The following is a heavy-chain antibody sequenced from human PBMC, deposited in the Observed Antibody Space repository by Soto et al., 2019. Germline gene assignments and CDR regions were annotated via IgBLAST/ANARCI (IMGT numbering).Heavy chain of an antibody. J-gene: IGHJ4*02. Sequence: SVKVSCKTSGGTFSTYAIYWVRQAPGQGLEWMGAIIPLFGTADYAQKIQGRVTITADESTSTASMELSSLRSEDTAVYYCARPKGSYSSGYYYFDYWGQGTLVTVSS. CDR3: ARPKGSYSSGYYYFDY. V-gene: IGHV1-69*13. CDR1: GGTFSTYA. CDR2: IIPLFGTA. D-gene: IGHD6-19*01.